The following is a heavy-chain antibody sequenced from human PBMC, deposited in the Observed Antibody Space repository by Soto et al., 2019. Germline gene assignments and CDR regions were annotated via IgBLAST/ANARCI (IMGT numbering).Heavy chain of an antibody. J-gene: IGHJ6*02. D-gene: IGHD1-26*01. Sequence: GSLRLSCAASGFTFSNCAISWVRQAPCKGLEWVASISGSGGSTYYADSVKGRFTISRDNSKNTLYLQMNSLRAEDTAVYYCATYSGNYERYGVYYRMDVWGQGTTVTVSS. CDR3: ATYSGNYERYGVYYRMDV. CDR1: GFTFSNCA. CDR2: ISGSGGST. V-gene: IGHV3-23*01.